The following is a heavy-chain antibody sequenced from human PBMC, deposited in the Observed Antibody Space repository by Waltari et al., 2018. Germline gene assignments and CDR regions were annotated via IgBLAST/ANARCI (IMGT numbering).Heavy chain of an antibody. Sequence: QVQLVQSGAEVKKPGASVKVSCKASGYTFTGYYMHWVRQAPGQGLEWMGWINPTSGRRNCAQKFQGRVTMTRDTSISTAYMGLSRLRSDDTAVYYCARDGNLYYDFWSGSKGWFDPWGQGTLVTVSS. CDR2: INPTSGRR. J-gene: IGHJ5*02. V-gene: IGHV1-2*02. CDR1: GYTFTGYY. D-gene: IGHD3-3*01. CDR3: ARDGNLYYDFWSGSKGWFDP.